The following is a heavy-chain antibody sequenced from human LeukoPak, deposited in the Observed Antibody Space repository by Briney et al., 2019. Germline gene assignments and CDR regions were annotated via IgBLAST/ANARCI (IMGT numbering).Heavy chain of an antibody. CDR2: ISSSSSYI. V-gene: IGHV3-21*01. Sequence: GGSLRLSCAASGFTFSSYSMNWVRQAPGKGLEWVSSISSSSSYIYYADSVKGRFTISRDNAKNSLYLQMNSLRAEDTAVYYCARAGEPADYYYYYMDVWGKGTTVTVSS. D-gene: IGHD3-16*01. J-gene: IGHJ6*03. CDR1: GFTFSSYS. CDR3: ARAGEPADYYYYYMDV.